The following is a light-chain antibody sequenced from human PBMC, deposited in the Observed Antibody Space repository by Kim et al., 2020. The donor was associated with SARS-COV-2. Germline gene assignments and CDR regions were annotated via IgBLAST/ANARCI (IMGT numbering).Light chain of an antibody. CDR2: EDN. CDR1: QLGHKF. V-gene: IGLV3-1*01. CDR3: QAWDSSTAA. Sequence: SPGQTAINSCSGDQLGHKFVSWFQQKPGQSPVLVIHEDNKRPSGIPERFSGSNSGNTATLTISGTQAMDEADYYCQAWDSSTAAFGGGTQLTVL. J-gene: IGLJ2*01.